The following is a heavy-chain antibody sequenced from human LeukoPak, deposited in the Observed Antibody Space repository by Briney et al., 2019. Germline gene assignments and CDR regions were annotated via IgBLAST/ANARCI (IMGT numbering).Heavy chain of an antibody. D-gene: IGHD3-22*01. J-gene: IGHJ1*01. V-gene: IGHV1-2*02. Sequence: GASVKVSCKASGYSFTAYYIHWVRQAPGQGLEWMGWINPNSGGTNYAQKFQGRVTMTRDVSISTVYMELSRLGSDDTAVYYCARDLIVVVNPKPEYFQHWGQGTLVTVSS. CDR1: GYSFTAYY. CDR3: ARDLIVVVNPKPEYFQH. CDR2: INPNSGGT.